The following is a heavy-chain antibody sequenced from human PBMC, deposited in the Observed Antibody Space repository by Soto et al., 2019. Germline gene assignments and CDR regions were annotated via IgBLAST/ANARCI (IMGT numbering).Heavy chain of an antibody. V-gene: IGHV4-31*02. J-gene: IGHJ4*02. Sequence: WTWIRQHPGKGLEWIGYTYYSGITYYNPSIKSRVTISVDTSKNQFSLKLSSVTAADTAVYYCAREPLDWGQGTLVTVSS. CDR2: TYYSGIT. CDR3: AREPLD.